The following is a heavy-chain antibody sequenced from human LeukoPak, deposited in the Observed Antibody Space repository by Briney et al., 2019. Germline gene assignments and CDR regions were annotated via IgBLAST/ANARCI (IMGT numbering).Heavy chain of an antibody. CDR2: VSASGDRT. CDR3: AKRTEYSGTFYSDY. V-gene: IGHV3-23*01. Sequence: PGGSLRLSCAASGFTVSTNYMSWVRQAPGKGLEWVSSVSASGDRTHYADSVEGRFTISRDNSKNTLYLQMNSLRAEDTAVYYCAKRTEYSGTFYSDYWGQGTLVTVSS. CDR1: GFTVSTNY. J-gene: IGHJ4*02. D-gene: IGHD5-12*01.